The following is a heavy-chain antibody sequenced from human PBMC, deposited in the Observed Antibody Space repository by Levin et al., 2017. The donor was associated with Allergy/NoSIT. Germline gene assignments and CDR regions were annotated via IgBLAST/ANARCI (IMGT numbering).Heavy chain of an antibody. CDR1: GYSLTGYW. CDR2: IDPSDSYT. J-gene: IGHJ4*02. D-gene: IGHD6-13*01. V-gene: IGHV5-10-1*01. Sequence: KDGESLKISCKGSGYSLTGYWISWVRQMPGKGLEWLGRIDPSDSYTDYSPSFQGHVTLSADKSITTAYLQWSSLKASDTAMYYCARHPDISREFDYWGQGTLVAVSS. CDR3: ARHPDISREFDY.